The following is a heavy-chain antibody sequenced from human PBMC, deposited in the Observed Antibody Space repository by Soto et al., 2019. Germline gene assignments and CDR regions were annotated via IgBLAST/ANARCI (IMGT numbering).Heavy chain of an antibody. D-gene: IGHD1-26*01. J-gene: IGHJ4*02. CDR1: GGSFTSNNW. CDR2: IYRTGST. V-gene: IGHV4-4*02. CDR3: ASRDPETSVDY. Sequence: QVQLQESGPGLVKPSGTLSLTCAVSGGSFTSNNWWTWVRQPPGQGLEWIGEIYRTGSTNYNPSRKSRVTISLDKSENPFSLKVTSLTAADTAVYYCASRDPETSVDYWGQGTLVTVSS.